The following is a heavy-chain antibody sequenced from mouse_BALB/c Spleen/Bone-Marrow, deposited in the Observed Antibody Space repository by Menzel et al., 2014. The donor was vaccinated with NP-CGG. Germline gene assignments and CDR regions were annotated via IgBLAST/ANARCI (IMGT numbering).Heavy chain of an antibody. CDR3: ARLGYYGSFAY. V-gene: IGHV4-1*02. Sequence: EVMLVESGGGLVQPGGSLKLSCAASGFDFSRYWMSWVRQAPGKGLEWIGEINPDSNTINYTPSLKDKFIISRDSAKNTLYLQMSKVRSEDTALYYCARLGYYGSFAYWGQGTLVTVSA. CDR1: GFDFSRYW. CDR2: INPDSNTI. D-gene: IGHD1-2*01. J-gene: IGHJ3*01.